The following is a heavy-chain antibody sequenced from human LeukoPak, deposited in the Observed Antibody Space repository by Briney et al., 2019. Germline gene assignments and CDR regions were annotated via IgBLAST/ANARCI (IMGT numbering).Heavy chain of an antibody. Sequence: GASVKVSCKASGYTFTSYDINWVRQATGQGLEWMGWMNPNSGNTGYAQKFQGRVTMTRNTSISTAYMELSSLRSEDTAVYYCARVNSGSYWGYYYYGMDVWGQGTTVTVSS. CDR1: GYTFTSYD. V-gene: IGHV1-8*01. CDR3: ARVNSGSYWGYYYYGMDV. J-gene: IGHJ6*02. CDR2: MNPNSGNT. D-gene: IGHD1-26*01.